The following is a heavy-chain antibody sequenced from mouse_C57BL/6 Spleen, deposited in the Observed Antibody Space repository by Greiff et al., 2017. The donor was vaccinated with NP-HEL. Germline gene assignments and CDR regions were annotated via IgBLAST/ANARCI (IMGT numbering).Heavy chain of an antibody. CDR2: INPNNGGT. J-gene: IGHJ2*01. D-gene: IGHD2-4*01. CDR1: GYTFTDYY. CDR3: ARGGRDYDDYFDY. V-gene: IGHV1-26*01. Sequence: EVQLQQSGPELVKPGASVKISCKASGYTFTDYYMNWVKQSHGKSLEWIGDINPNNGGTSYNQKFKGKATLTVDKSSSTAYMELRSLTSEDSAVYYCARGGRDYDDYFDYWGQGTTLTVSS.